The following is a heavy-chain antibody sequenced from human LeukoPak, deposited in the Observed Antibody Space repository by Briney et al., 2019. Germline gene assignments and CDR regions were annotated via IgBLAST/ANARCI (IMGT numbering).Heavy chain of an antibody. J-gene: IGHJ4*02. CDR2: IRYDGSNK. CDR3: AKDQDGFGGLDY. V-gene: IGHV3-30*02. CDR1: GFTVSNNY. D-gene: IGHD3-10*01. Sequence: PGGSLRLSCAASGFTVSNNYMSWVRQAPGKGLEWVAFIRYDGSNKYYADSVKGRFTISRDNSKNTLYLQMNSLRAEDTAVYYCAKDQDGFGGLDYWGQGTLVTVSS.